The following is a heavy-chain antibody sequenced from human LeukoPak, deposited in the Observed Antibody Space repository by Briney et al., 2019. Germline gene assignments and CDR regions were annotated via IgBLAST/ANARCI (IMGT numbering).Heavy chain of an antibody. J-gene: IGHJ4*02. V-gene: IGHV4-61*02. CDR2: IYTSGST. D-gene: IGHD3-22*01. CDR1: GGSISSGSYY. CDR3: ARGPRGYYDSSGYYRFEYYFDY. Sequence: SETLSLTCTVSGGSISSGSYYWSWIRQPAGKGLEWIGRIYTSGSTNYNPSLKSRVTISVDTSKTQFSLKLSSVTAADTAVYYCARGPRGYYDSSGYYRFEYYFDYWGQGTLVTVSS.